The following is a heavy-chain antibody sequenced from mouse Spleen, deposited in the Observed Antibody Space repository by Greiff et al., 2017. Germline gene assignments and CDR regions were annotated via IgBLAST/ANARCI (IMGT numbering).Heavy chain of an antibody. CDR1: GYSITSGYY. V-gene: IGHV3-6*01. CDR2: ISYDGSN. D-gene: IGHD1-2*01. CDR3: ARRWYYGLYFDY. J-gene: IGHJ2*01. Sequence: EVKLQESGPGLVKPSQSLSLTCSVTGYSITSGYYWNWIRQFPGNKLEWMGYISYDGSNNYNPSLKNRISITRDTSKNQFFLKLNSVTTEDTATYYCARRWYYGLYFDYWGQGTTLTVSS.